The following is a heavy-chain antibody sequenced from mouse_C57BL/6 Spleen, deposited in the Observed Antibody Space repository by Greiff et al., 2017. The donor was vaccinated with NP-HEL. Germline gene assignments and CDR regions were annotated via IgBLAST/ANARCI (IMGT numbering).Heavy chain of an antibody. CDR2: IDPETGGT. CDR1: GYTFTDYE. D-gene: IGHD1-2*01. Sequence: QVQLQQSGAELVRPGASVTLSCKASGYTFTDYEMHWVKQTPVHGLEWIGAIDPETGGTAYNQKFKGKAILTADKSSSTAYMELRSLTSEDSAVYYCTRENITTAVGGFAYWGQGTLVTVSA. V-gene: IGHV1-15*01. J-gene: IGHJ3*01. CDR3: TRENITTAVGGFAY.